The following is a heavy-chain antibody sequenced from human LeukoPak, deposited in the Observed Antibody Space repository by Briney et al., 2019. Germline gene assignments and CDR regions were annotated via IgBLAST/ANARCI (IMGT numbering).Heavy chain of an antibody. V-gene: IGHV3-21*01. CDR1: GFTFSSYS. CDR2: VSSSSSYI. CDR3: ARDHSYYDKGSRI. D-gene: IGHD3-22*01. Sequence: GGSLRLSCAASGFTFSSYSMNWVRQAPGKGLEWVSSVSSSSSYIYYADSVKGRFTISRDNAKNSLYLQMNSLRAEDTAVYYCARDHSYYDKGSRIWGQGTMVTVSS. J-gene: IGHJ3*02.